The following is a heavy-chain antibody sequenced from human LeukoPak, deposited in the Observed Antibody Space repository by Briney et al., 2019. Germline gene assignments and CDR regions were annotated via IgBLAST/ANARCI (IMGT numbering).Heavy chain of an antibody. J-gene: IGHJ5*02. D-gene: IGHD2-8*01. CDR2: IYYSGST. CDR3: ARALCINGVCEWFDP. Sequence: PSETLSLTCTVSGGSISSYYWSWIRQPPGKGLEWIGYIYYSGSTNYNPSLKSRVTISVDTSKNQFSLKLRSVTAADTAVYYCARALCINGVCEWFDPWGQGSLVTVSS. V-gene: IGHV4-59*08. CDR1: GGSISSYY.